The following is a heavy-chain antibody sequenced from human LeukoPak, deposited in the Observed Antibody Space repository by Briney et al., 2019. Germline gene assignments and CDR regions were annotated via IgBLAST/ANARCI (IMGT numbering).Heavy chain of an antibody. V-gene: IGHV1-46*01. CDR3: ATRMGY. CDR2: INPSGGST. CDR1: GYTFTSYF. D-gene: IGHD1-14*01. Sequence: ASVKVSCKTSGYTFTSYFLHWVRQAPGQGLEWMGIINPSGGSTTYAQKFQGRVTMTRDTSTSTVYMELSSLRSEDTAVCYCATRMGYWGQGTLVTVSS. J-gene: IGHJ4*02.